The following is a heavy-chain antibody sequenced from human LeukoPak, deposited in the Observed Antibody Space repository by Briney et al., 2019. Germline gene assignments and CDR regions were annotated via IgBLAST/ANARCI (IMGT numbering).Heavy chain of an antibody. CDR2: INTNTGNP. CDR1: RYTFTSYA. CDR3: ARAIAVAGTTIFDY. V-gene: IGHV7-4-1*02. Sequence: GASVKVSCKASRYTFTSYAMNWVRQAPGQGLEWMGWINTNTGNPTYAQGFTGRFVFSLDTSVSTAYLQISSLKAEDTAVYYCARAIAVAGTTIFDYWGQGTLVTVSS. J-gene: IGHJ4*02. D-gene: IGHD6-19*01.